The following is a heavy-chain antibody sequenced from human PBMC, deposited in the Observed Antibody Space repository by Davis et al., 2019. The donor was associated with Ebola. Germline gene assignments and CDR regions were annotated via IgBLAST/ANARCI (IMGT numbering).Heavy chain of an antibody. CDR3: AREYSRTSFDY. D-gene: IGHD6-6*01. Sequence: SETLSLTCAVYGGSFSGYYWSWIRQPPGKGLEWIGEINHSGSTNYNPSLKSRVTISVDTSKNQFSLKLSSATAADTAVYYCAREYSRTSFDYWGQGTLVTVSS. CDR2: INHSGST. CDR1: GGSFSGYY. V-gene: IGHV4-34*01. J-gene: IGHJ4*02.